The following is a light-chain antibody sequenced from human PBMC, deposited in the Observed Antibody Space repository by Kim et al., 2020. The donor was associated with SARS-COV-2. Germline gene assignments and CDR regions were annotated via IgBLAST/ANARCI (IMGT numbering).Light chain of an antibody. V-gene: IGLV1-47*01. CDR2: RNN. CDR1: SSNIGSNY. J-gene: IGLJ1*01. CDR3: AAWDDSLSGLYV. Sequence: RVTISCSGSSSNIGSNYVYWYQQLPGTAPKLLIYRNNQRPSGVPDRLSGSKSGTSASLAISGLRSEDEADYYCAAWDDSLSGLYVFGTGTKVTVL.